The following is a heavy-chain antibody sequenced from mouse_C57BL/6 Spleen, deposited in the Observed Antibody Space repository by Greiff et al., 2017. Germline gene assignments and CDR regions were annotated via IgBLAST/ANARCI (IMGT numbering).Heavy chain of an antibody. Sequence: QVQLQQPGAELVSPGSSVKLSCKASGYTFTSYWMHWVKQRPIQGLEWIGNIDPSDSETHYNQKFKDKATLTVDKSSSTAYMQLSSLTSEDSAVYYGARVPYSNYTYATDYWGQGTSVTVSS. CDR2: IDPSDSET. CDR1: GYTFTSYW. J-gene: IGHJ4*01. CDR3: ARVPYSNYTYATDY. D-gene: IGHD2-5*01. V-gene: IGHV1-52*01.